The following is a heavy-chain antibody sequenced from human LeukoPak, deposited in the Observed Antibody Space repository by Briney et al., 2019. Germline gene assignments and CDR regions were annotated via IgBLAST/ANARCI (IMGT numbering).Heavy chain of an antibody. J-gene: IGHJ4*02. CDR1: GFTVTDNY. CDR2: IKQDGSEQ. D-gene: IGHD3-10*01. CDR3: ARASITMGRGELIYYFDY. Sequence: GGSLRLSCAVSGFTVTDNYMSWVRQAPGKGLEWVANIKQDGSEQYYVDSVKGRFTISRDNAKNSLYLQMNSLRAEDTAVYYCARASITMGRGELIYYFDYWGQGTLVTVSS. V-gene: IGHV3-7*01.